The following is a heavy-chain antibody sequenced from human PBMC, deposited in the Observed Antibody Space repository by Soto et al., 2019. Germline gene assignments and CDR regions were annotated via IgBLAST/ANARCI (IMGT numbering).Heavy chain of an antibody. CDR1: GFTFSSYG. J-gene: IGHJ1*01. CDR2: IWYDGSNK. V-gene: IGHV3-33*01. Sequence: QVQLVESGGGVVQPGRSLRLSCAASGFTFSSYGMHWVRQAPGKGLEWVALIWYDGSNKYYADSVKGRFTISRDNSKNTLYLQMNSXXAXXXXXXXXXXXXXAYAEYFQHWGQGTLVTV. CDR3: XXXXXAYAEYFQH.